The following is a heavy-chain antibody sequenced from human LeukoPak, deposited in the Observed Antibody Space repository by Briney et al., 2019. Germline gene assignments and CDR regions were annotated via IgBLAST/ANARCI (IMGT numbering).Heavy chain of an antibody. Sequence: GASVKVSCKASGGTFSSYAISWVRQAPGQGLEWMGRIIPILGIANYAQKFQGRVTITADKSTSTAYMELSSLRSEDTAVYYCAREDGYNYYYFDYWGQGTLVTVSS. D-gene: IGHD5-24*01. CDR1: GGTFSSYA. CDR3: AREDGYNYYYFDY. J-gene: IGHJ4*02. V-gene: IGHV1-69*04. CDR2: IIPILGIA.